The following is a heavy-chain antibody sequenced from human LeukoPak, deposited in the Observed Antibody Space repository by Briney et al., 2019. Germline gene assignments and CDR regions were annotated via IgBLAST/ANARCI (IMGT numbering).Heavy chain of an antibody. CDR3: ARLSETPAFYPGGRYLYLAY. Sequence: EASVKVSCKASGYIFSSYDINWVRQATGQGLEWMGWMSPSTGNTGYAQKFQGRVTMTRDTSTSTAYMELSSLKSEDTAVYYCARLSETPAFYPGGRYLYLAYWGQGAQVTVSS. D-gene: IGHD2-8*02. CDR1: GYIFSSYD. J-gene: IGHJ4*02. V-gene: IGHV1-8*01. CDR2: MSPSTGNT.